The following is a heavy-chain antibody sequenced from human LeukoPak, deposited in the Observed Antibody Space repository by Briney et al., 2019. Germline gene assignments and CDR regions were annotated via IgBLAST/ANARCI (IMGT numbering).Heavy chain of an antibody. D-gene: IGHD2-2*01. CDR2: ISAYTGNT. V-gene: IGHV1-18*01. Sequence: ASVKVSCKASGYTFSSYGISWVRQAPGQGLEWMGWISAYTGNTNYAQKLQGRVTMTTDTSTSTAYMDLRSLRSDDTAVYYCARDARHRYCSSTSCYRGWFDPWGQGTLVTVSS. CDR1: GYTFSSYG. J-gene: IGHJ5*02. CDR3: ARDARHRYCSSTSCYRGWFDP.